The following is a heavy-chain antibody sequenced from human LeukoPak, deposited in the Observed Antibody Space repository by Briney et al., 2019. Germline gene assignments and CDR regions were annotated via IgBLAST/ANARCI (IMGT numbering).Heavy chain of an antibody. CDR3: ARDKGWLRGGTNYYYGMDV. D-gene: IGHD5-12*01. CDR2: ISFDGSNK. V-gene: IGHV3-30-3*01. Sequence: GGSLRLSCAASGFTSSNYAMHWVRQAPGKGLEWVAVISFDGSNKYYADSVMDRLTISRDNSKRKLYLQMNSLRVEDTAVYYCARDKGWLRGGTNYYYGMDVWGQGTTVTVSS. J-gene: IGHJ6*02. CDR1: GFTSSNYA.